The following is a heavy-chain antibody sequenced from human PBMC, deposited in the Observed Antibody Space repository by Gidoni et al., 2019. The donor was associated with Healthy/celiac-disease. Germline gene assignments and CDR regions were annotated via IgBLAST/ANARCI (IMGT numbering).Heavy chain of an antibody. J-gene: IGHJ6*02. CDR1: GYTFTSYY. V-gene: IGHV1-46*01. CDR3: ARDLSAEDYYYYYGMDV. Sequence: QVQLVQSGAEVKKPGASVKVSCKASGYTFTSYYMHWVRQAPGQGLEWMGIINPSGCSTSYAQKFQGRVTMTRDTSTSTVYMELSSLRSEDTAVYYCARDLSAEDYYYYYGMDVWGQGTTVTVSS. D-gene: IGHD3-3*02. CDR2: INPSGCST.